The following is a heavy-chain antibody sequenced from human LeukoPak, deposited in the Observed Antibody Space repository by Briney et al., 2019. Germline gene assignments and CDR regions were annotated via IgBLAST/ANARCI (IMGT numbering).Heavy chain of an antibody. Sequence: PGGSLRLSCAASGFTFSSYSMNWIRQPPGKGREWIGEINHSGSTNYNPSLKSRVTISVDTSKNQFSLKLSSVTAADTAVYYCARRVGYCSSTSCSLGLNWFDPWGQGTLVTVSS. D-gene: IGHD2-2*01. V-gene: IGHV4-34*01. CDR1: GFTFSSYS. CDR2: INHSGST. CDR3: ARRVGYCSSTSCSLGLNWFDP. J-gene: IGHJ5*02.